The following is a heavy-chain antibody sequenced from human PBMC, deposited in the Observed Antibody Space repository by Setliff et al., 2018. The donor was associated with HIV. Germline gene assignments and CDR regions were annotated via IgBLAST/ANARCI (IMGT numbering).Heavy chain of an antibody. D-gene: IGHD3-3*01. CDR1: GGSVSSGSYY. CDR3: ARDRTYYNFWSGYYGEMLNDAFDI. J-gene: IGHJ3*02. Sequence: SETLSLTCTVSGGSVSSGSYYWSWIRQPPGKGLEWIGYIYYSGSTNYNPSLKSRVTISVDTSKNQFSLKLSSVTAADTAVYYCARDRTYYNFWSGYYGEMLNDAFDIWGQGTMVTVS. V-gene: IGHV4-61*01. CDR2: IYYSGST.